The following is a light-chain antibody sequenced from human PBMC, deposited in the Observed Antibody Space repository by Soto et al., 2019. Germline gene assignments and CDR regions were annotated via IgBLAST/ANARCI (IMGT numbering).Light chain of an antibody. CDR1: QSVRSGY. CDR3: QQYGSSPLT. Sequence: EIVLTQAPGTLSLSPGERATLSCRASQSVRSGYLAWYRQKPGQAPRLLIYGASSRAAGIPDRFSGSGSGTDFTLTISRLEPEDFAVFYCQQYGSSPLTFGGGTKVDIK. J-gene: IGKJ4*01. CDR2: GAS. V-gene: IGKV3-20*01.